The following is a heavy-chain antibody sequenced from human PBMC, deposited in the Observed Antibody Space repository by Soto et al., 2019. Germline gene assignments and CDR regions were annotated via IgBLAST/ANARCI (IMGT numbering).Heavy chain of an antibody. CDR3: ARESIAARQDY. D-gene: IGHD6-6*01. CDR2: ISSSSSYI. V-gene: IGHV3-21*01. CDR1: GFTFSSYS. J-gene: IGHJ4*02. Sequence: EVQLVESGGGLVKPGGSLRLSCAASGFTFSSYSMNWVRQAPGRGLEWVSSISSSSSYIYYADSVKGRFTISRDNAKNSLYLQMNSLRAEDTAVYYCARESIAARQDYWGQGTLVTVSS.